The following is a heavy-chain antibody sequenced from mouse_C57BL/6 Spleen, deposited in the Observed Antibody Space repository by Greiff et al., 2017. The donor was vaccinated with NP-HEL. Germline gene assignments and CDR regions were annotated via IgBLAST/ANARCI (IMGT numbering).Heavy chain of an antibody. CDR1: GFTFSSYT. D-gene: IGHD2-3*01. J-gene: IGHJ3*01. CDR3: ARHGYEGAFAY. CDR2: ISGGGGNT. Sequence: EVQVVESGGGLVKPGGSLKLSCAASGFTFSSYTMSWVRQTPEKRLEWVATISGGGGNTYSPDSVKGRFTISRDNAKNTRYMQMSRLRAEDTAVYYCARHGYEGAFAYWGQGTLVTVSA. V-gene: IGHV5-9*04.